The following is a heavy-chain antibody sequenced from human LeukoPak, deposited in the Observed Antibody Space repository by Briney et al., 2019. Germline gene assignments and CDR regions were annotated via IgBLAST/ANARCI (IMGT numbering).Heavy chain of an antibody. CDR2: ISAYNGNT. D-gene: IGHD5-18*01. V-gene: IGHV1-18*01. J-gene: IGHJ4*02. Sequence: GASVKVSCKASGYTFTSYGISWVRQAPGQGLEWMGWISAYNGNTNYAQKLQGRVTMTTDTSTSTAYMKLRSLRSDDTAVYYCARNRRGYSYGPVDYWGQGTLVTVSS. CDR1: GYTFTSYG. CDR3: ARNRRGYSYGPVDY.